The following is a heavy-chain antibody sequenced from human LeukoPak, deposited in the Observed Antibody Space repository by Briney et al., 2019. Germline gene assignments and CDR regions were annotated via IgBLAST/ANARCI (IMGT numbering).Heavy chain of an antibody. CDR1: GGSISNYY. Sequence: SETLSLTCTVSGGSISNYYWSRIRQPPGKGLEWIGYIYYSGSTNYNPSLKSRVTISIDMSKNQFSLRLSSVTAADTAVYYCARDPHYGMDVWGQGTTVTVSS. CDR3: ARDPHYGMDV. V-gene: IGHV4-59*01. CDR2: IYYSGST. J-gene: IGHJ6*02.